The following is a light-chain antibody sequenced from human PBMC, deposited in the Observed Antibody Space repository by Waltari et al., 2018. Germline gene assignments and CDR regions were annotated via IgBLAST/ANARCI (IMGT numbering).Light chain of an antibody. J-gene: IGLJ2*01. CDR2: DVS. CDR1: SSDIGNYNY. V-gene: IGLV2-14*03. CDR3: SSYISSDTLEL. Sequence: HSALTQPASVSGSPGQSLTISCTGSSSDIGNYNYVSWYQQHPGKAPKLMIFDVSNRPSGVSTRFSGSKSGNTASLTISGLQAEDEADYYCSSYISSDTLELFGGGTSLTVL.